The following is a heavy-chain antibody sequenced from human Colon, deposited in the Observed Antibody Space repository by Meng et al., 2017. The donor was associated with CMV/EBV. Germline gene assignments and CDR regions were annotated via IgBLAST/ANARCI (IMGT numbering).Heavy chain of an antibody. V-gene: IGHV1-69*10. CDR2: IIPILDIT. J-gene: IGHJ6*02. D-gene: IGHD2-15*01. CDR3: AQRWQHYMDV. CDR1: GGTFSSYA. Sequence: SVQVSCKASGGTFSSYAISWVRQAPGQGRECMGGIIPILDITNYAQKFQGRVTITADKSTSTAYMELSSLRSEDTAVYYCAQRWQHYMDVWGQGTTVTVSS.